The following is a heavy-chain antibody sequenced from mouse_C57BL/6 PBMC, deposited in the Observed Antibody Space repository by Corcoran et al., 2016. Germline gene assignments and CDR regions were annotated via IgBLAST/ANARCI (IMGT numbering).Heavy chain of an antibody. CDR1: GYTFTSYG. CDR3: ARYRDYYGWYFDV. Sequence: QVQLQQSGAELARPGASVKLSCKASGYTFTSYGISWVKQRTGQGLEWIGEIYPRSGNTYYNEKFKGKATLTADKSSSTAYMELRSLTSEDSAVYFCARYRDYYGWYFDVWGTGTTVTVSS. J-gene: IGHJ1*03. D-gene: IGHD1-1*01. V-gene: IGHV1-81*01. CDR2: IYPRSGNT.